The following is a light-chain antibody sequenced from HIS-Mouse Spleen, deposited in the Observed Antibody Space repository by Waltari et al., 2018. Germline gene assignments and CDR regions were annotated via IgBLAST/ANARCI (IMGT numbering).Light chain of an antibody. CDR3: QSADSSGTYV. Sequence: SYELTQPPSVSVSPGQTARITCSGDALPKQYAYWYQQKPGQAPVRVIYKDIERPSGIPGRFSGSSSGTTGTLTISGVQAEDEADYYCQSADSSGTYVFGGGTKLTVL. J-gene: IGLJ2*01. V-gene: IGLV3-25*03. CDR1: ALPKQY. CDR2: KDI.